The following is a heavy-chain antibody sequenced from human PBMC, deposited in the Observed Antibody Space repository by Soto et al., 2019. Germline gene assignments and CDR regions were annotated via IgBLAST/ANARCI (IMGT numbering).Heavy chain of an antibody. Sequence: ASVKVSCKASGYTFTSYDINWVRQATGQGLEWMGWMNPNSGNTGYAQKFQGRVTMTRNTSISTAYMELSSLRSEDTAVYYCAKDRTVGAMWSSYLDYWGQGTLVTVSS. CDR1: GYTFTSYD. D-gene: IGHD1-26*01. CDR3: AKDRTVGAMWSSYLDY. J-gene: IGHJ4*02. V-gene: IGHV1-8*01. CDR2: MNPNSGNT.